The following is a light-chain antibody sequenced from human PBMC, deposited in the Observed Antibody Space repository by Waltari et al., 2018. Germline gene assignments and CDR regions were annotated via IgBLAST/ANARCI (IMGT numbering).Light chain of an antibody. V-gene: IGLV2-14*03. J-gene: IGLJ2*01. CDR1: SSDVGGYNY. CDR2: DVS. CDR3: SSYVSSDTLEL. Sequence: HSALTQPASVSGSPGQSIPISCTGTSSDVGGYNYVSCYQQHPGKAPKLMIFDVSNRPSGVSSRFSGSKSGNTTSLTISGLQAEDEADYYCSSYVSSDTLELFGGGTSLTVL.